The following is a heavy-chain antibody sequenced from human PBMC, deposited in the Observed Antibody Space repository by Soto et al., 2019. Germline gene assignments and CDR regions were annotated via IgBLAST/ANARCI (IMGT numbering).Heavy chain of an antibody. D-gene: IGHD3-16*01. Sequence: ASVKVSCKASGYTFTSYGISWVRQAPGQELEWMGWISAYNGNTNYAQKLQGRVTMNTDTSTSTAYMELKSLRSDDTAVYYWARGDWGGELGYWGQGTLVTVSS. CDR1: GYTFTSYG. J-gene: IGHJ4*02. CDR3: ARGDWGGELGY. CDR2: ISAYNGNT. V-gene: IGHV1-18*01.